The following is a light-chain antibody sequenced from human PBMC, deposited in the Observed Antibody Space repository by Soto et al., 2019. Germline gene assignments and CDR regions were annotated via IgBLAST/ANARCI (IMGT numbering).Light chain of an antibody. J-gene: IGLJ2*01. CDR3: AAWDDSLNGVA. V-gene: IGLV1-44*01. CDR2: SNT. Sequence: SVLTQPPSASGTPGQRVTISCSGSSSNIGSNTVTWFQHLPGTAPKLLIYSNTQRPSGVPDRFSGSKSGTSASLAIGGLQSEDEADYYCAAWDDSLNGVAFGGGTKLNVL. CDR1: SSNIGSNT.